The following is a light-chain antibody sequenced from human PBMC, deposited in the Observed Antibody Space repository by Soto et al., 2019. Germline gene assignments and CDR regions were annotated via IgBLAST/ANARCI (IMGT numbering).Light chain of an antibody. CDR1: RSDVGCYNY. J-gene: IGLJ2*01. CDR3: SSYSTTSSPHVL. CDR2: EVT. V-gene: IGLV2-14*01. Sequence: QSALTQPASVSGSPGQSITISCTGTRSDVGCYNYVSWYQQHPGKAPKLLIYEVTYRPSGVSTRFSASKSGSTASLTISGTQAEDEADYYCSSYSTTSSPHVLFGGGTKVTVL.